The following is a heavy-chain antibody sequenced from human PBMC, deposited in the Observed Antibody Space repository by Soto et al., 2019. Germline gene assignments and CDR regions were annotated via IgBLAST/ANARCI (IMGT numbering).Heavy chain of an antibody. V-gene: IGHV1-2*04. Sequence: QVQLVQSEAEVKKPGASVKVSCKASGYTFTGYYMHWVRQAPGQGLEWMGWINPNSGGTNYAQKFQGWVTMARDTPISTAYMELSRLRSDDTAVYYCARDSGSYYEDWYFDLWGRCTLVTVSS. D-gene: IGHD1-26*01. J-gene: IGHJ2*01. CDR3: ARDSGSYYEDWYFDL. CDR2: INPNSGGT. CDR1: GYTFTGYY.